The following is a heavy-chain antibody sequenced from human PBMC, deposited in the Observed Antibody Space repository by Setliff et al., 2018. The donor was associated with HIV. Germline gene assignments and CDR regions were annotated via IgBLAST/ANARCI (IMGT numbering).Heavy chain of an antibody. V-gene: IGHV4-34*01. CDR1: GGSFSGYY. D-gene: IGHD3-3*01. Sequence: SETLSLTCAVYGGSFSGYYWTWIRQSPGKGLEWIGEIDHSGNTNYNPSLKTRITISVDISKNQFSLKLNSVTAADTAMYFCARESRNDFWSGYYRTFDIWGQGTMVTVSS. CDR2: IDHSGNT. J-gene: IGHJ3*02. CDR3: ARESRNDFWSGYYRTFDI.